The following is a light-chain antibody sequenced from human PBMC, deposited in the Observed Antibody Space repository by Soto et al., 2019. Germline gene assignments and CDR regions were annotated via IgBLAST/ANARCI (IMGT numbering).Light chain of an antibody. Sequence: QSALTQPASVSGSPGQTITISCTGTSSDVGRYNTVSWYQHHPGKAPKLFTYEVTHRPAGISDRFSASKSGNTASLTISGLQAEDEADYYCNSLRVNHLYVFGSGTKVTVL. V-gene: IGLV2-14*01. CDR1: SSDVGRYNT. CDR3: NSLRVNHLYV. CDR2: EVT. J-gene: IGLJ1*01.